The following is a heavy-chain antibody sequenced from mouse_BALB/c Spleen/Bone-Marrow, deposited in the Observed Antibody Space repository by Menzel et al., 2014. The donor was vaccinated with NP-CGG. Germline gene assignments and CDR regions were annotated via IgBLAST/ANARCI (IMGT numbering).Heavy chain of an antibody. V-gene: IGHV1-53*01. CDR2: TNPSNGGT. Sequence: QVQLKQSGAELVKPGTSVRLSCKASGYTFTTYYIYWVKQRAGQGLEWIGETNPSNGGTNFNEKYKSKATLTVDKSSSTSYMQLSSLTSEDSAVYYCTRDGHNYYAMDYWGQGTSVTVSS. CDR1: GYTFTTYY. J-gene: IGHJ4*01. D-gene: IGHD2-3*01. CDR3: TRDGHNYYAMDY.